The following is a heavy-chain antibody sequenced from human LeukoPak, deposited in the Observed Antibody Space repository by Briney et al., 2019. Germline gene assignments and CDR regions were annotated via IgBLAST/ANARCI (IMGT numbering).Heavy chain of an antibody. V-gene: IGHV3-23*01. CDR1: GFTFSSYA. D-gene: IGHD5-18*01. Sequence: GGSLRLSCAASGFTFSSYAMSWVRQAPGKGLEWVSDINSGGVNRYYADSVKGRFTISRDNSKNTLYLQMNSLRAEDTAVYYCAKDRSPGRYSYGYGYYGMDVWGQGTTVTVSS. J-gene: IGHJ6*02. CDR2: INSGGVNR. CDR3: AKDRSPGRYSYGYGYYGMDV.